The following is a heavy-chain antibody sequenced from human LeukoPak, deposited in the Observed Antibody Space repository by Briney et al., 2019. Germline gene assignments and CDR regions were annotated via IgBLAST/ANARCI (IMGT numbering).Heavy chain of an antibody. CDR2: IYHSGST. CDR3: ARRPDDY. D-gene: IGHD1-14*01. CDR1: GYSISSGYY. V-gene: IGHV4-38-2*01. J-gene: IGHJ4*02. Sequence: SETLSLTCAVSGYSISSGYYWGWIRQPPGKGPEWIGSIYHSGSTYYNPSLKSRVTISVDTSKNQFSLKLSSVTAADTAVYYCARRPDDYWGQGTLVTVSS.